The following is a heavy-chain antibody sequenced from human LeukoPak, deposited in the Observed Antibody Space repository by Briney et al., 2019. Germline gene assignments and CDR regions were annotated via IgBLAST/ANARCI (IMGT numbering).Heavy chain of an antibody. D-gene: IGHD2-15*01. Sequence: SETLSLTCAVSGGSISSSNWWSWVRQPPGKGLEWIGEIYHSGSTYYNPSLKSRVTISVDTSKNQFSLKLSSVTAADTAVYYCARISTLFCSGGSCYSVWFDPWGQGTLVTVSS. J-gene: IGHJ5*02. CDR2: IYHSGST. V-gene: IGHV4-4*02. CDR3: ARISTLFCSGGSCYSVWFDP. CDR1: GGSISSSNW.